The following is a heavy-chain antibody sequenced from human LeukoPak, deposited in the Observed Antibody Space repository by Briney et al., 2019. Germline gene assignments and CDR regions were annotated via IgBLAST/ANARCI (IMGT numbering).Heavy chain of an antibody. J-gene: IGHJ3*01. CDR2: SYSGGNA. V-gene: IGHV4-59*01. Sequence: NPSETLSLTCTVSGASTSAYYWSRIRQPPGKGLEWIGYSYSGGNANYNPSLKSRVTISIDTSENQFSLRLTSVTAADTAIYFCAHSKRGGGYYINAFAVWGQGALVTISS. CDR3: AHSKRGGGYYINAFAV. D-gene: IGHD1-26*01. CDR1: GASTSAYY.